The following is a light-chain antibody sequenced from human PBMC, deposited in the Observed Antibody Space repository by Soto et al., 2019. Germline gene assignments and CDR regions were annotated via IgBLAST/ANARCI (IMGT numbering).Light chain of an antibody. CDR3: QTLDTGIRL. V-gene: IGLV4-69*01. CDR2: LNSDGSH. Sequence: QLVLTQSPSASASLGASVKLTCTLSSGHSSYGIAWHQQQPEKGPRYLMKLNSDGSHNKGDGVPDRFSGSSSGAERYLTISSLQSEDEADYYCQTLDTGIRLFGGGTKVTVL. J-gene: IGLJ2*01. CDR1: SGHSSYG.